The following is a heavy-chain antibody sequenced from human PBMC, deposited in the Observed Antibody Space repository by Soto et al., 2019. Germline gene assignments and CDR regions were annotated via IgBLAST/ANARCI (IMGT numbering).Heavy chain of an antibody. V-gene: IGHV3-23*01. Sequence: PGGSLRLSCAAPGFTFNIHALHWIRQAPGEGLEWVSAISGSGGSTYYADSVKGRFTISRDNSKNTLYLQMNSLRAEDTAVYYCAKAIAARPSHDLYFDYWGQGTLVTVSS. J-gene: IGHJ4*02. CDR2: ISGSGGST. D-gene: IGHD6-6*01. CDR1: GFTFNIHA. CDR3: AKAIAARPSHDLYFDY.